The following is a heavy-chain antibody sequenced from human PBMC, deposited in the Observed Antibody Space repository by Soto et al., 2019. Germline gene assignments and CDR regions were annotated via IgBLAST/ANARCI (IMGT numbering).Heavy chain of an antibody. V-gene: IGHV3-43*01. CDR3: AKDLTAMVTLDYYYGMDV. Sequence: WGSLRLSCEASGFTFDDYTMHWVRQAPGKGLEWVSLISWDGGSTYYADSVKGRFTISRDNSKNSLYLQMNSLRTEDTALYYSAKDLTAMVTLDYYYGMDVWGQGTTVTVSS. CDR2: ISWDGGST. CDR1: GFTFDDYT. J-gene: IGHJ6*02. D-gene: IGHD5-18*01.